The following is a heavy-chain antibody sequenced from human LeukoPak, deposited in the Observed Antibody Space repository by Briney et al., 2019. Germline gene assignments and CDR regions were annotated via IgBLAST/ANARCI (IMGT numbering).Heavy chain of an antibody. CDR3: ARQDSRGYSIMFDY. CDR1: GGSISSGGYY. CDR2: IYYSGST. D-gene: IGHD3-22*01. J-gene: IGHJ4*02. V-gene: IGHV4-61*08. Sequence: SETLSLTCTVSGGSISSGGYYWSWIRQPPGKGLEWIGYIYYSGSTNYNPSLKSRVTISVDTSKNQFSLKLSSVTAADTAVYYCARQDSRGYSIMFDYWGQGTLVTVSS.